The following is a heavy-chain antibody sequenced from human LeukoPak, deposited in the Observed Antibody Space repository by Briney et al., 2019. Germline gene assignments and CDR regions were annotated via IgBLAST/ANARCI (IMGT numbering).Heavy chain of an antibody. CDR1: GGTFTIYA. CDR2: IIPILGIA. CDR3: ARDQTGPFDY. D-gene: IGHD7-27*01. V-gene: IGHV1-69*04. J-gene: IGHJ4*02. Sequence: SVTVSCKASGGTFTIYAISWVRQAPGQGLEWMGRIIPILGIANYAQKFQGRVTITADKPTSTAYMELSSLRSEDTAVYYCARDQTGPFDYWGQGTLVTVSS.